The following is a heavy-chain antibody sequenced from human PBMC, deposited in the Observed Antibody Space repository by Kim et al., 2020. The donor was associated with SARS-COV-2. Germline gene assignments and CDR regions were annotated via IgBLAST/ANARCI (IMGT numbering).Heavy chain of an antibody. Sequence: SETLSLTCTVSGGSISSGGYYWSWIRQHPGKGLEWIGYIYYSGSTYYNPSLKSRVTISVDTSKNQFSLKLSSVTAADTAVYYCARDNYSFGMDVWGQGTTVTVSS. CDR3: ARDNYSFGMDV. CDR1: GGSISSGGYY. CDR2: IYYSGST. V-gene: IGHV4-31*03. J-gene: IGHJ6*02. D-gene: IGHD3-10*01.